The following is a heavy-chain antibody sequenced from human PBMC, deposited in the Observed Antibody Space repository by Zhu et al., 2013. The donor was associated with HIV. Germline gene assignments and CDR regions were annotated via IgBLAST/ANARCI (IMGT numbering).Heavy chain of an antibody. CDR3: ARSRIVGTTIGGF. Sequence: QVQLVQSGAEVKMPGASVKVSCEASGYTFTGYYIHWVRQAPGQGLEWMGWINPNSGDTSISTAYVELSRLRADDTAVYYCARSRIVGTTIGGFWGQGALVTVSS. CDR2: INPNS. CDR1: GYTFTGYY. J-gene: IGHJ1*01. D-gene: IGHD1-26*01. V-gene: IGHV1-2*02.